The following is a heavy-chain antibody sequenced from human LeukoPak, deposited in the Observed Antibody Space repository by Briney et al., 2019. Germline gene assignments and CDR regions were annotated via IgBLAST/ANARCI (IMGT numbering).Heavy chain of an antibody. CDR3: AREIGGGPYYFDY. J-gene: IGHJ4*02. CDR1: GGSISSYY. D-gene: IGHD2/OR15-2a*01. CDR2: IYYSGST. Sequence: KPSETLSLTCTVSGGSISSYYWSWIRQPPGKGLEWIGYIYYSGSTNYNPSLKSRVTISVDTSKNQFSLKLSSVTAADTAVYYCAREIGGGPYYFDYWGQGTLVIVSS. V-gene: IGHV4-59*01.